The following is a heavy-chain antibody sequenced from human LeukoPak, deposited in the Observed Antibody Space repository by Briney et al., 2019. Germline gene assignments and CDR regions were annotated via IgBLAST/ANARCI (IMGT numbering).Heavy chain of an antibody. Sequence: GRSLRLSCAASGFTFDDYAMHWVRHAPGKGLEWVSGISWNSGSIGYADSVKGRFTISRDNSKNTLYLQMNSLRAEDTAVYYCARGGGDYGDYLPFDPWGQGTLVTVSS. CDR2: ISWNSGSI. CDR3: ARGGGDYGDYLPFDP. CDR1: GFTFDDYA. V-gene: IGHV3-9*01. D-gene: IGHD4-17*01. J-gene: IGHJ5*02.